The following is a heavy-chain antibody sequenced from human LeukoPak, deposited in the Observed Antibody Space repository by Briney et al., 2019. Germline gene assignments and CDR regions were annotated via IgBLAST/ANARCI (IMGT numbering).Heavy chain of an antibody. CDR1: GFTLNTYA. CDR2: ISGNGGST. V-gene: IGHV3-23*01. J-gene: IGHJ4*02. CDR3: ARDPGYAIYYFDY. D-gene: IGHD3-9*01. Sequence: GGSLRLSCAASGFTLNTYAMNWVRQAPGKGLEWVSTISGNGGSTWYADSVKGRFSISRDNFKNTLYLQMNSLRDEDTAVYYCARDPGYAIYYFDYWGQGALVTVSS.